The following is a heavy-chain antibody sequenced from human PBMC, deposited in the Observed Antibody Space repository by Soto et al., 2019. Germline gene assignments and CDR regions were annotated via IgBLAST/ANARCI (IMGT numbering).Heavy chain of an antibody. CDR2: ISYDGSNK. CDR1: GFTFSSYA. J-gene: IGHJ4*02. CDR3: ARDPYCSGGSCYLHY. D-gene: IGHD2-15*01. Sequence: QPGGSLRLSCAASGFTFSSYAMHWVRQAPGKGLEWVAVISYDGSNKYYADSVKGRFTISRDNSKNTLYLQMNSLRGEDTAVYYCARDPYCSGGSCYLHYWGQGTLVTVSS. V-gene: IGHV3-30-3*01.